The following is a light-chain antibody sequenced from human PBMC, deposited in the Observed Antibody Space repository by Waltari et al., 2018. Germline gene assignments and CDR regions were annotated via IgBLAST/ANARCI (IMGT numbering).Light chain of an antibody. V-gene: IGLV3-1*01. Sequence: SYDLPQPPSVSVSPGQTASITCSGDQLGNKYACWYQQKPGQSPVLVIYQDSKRPSGIPERFSGSNSGNTATLTISGTQSMDEADYYCQAWDSGTVVFGGGTKLTVL. J-gene: IGLJ2*01. CDR1: QLGNKY. CDR3: QAWDSGTVV. CDR2: QDS.